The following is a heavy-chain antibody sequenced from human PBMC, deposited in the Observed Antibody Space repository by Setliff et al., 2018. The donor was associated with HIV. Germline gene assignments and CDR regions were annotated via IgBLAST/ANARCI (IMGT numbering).Heavy chain of an antibody. CDR3: ASPNVGCSGGTCYSGSAFDY. J-gene: IGHJ4*02. Sequence: ASVKVSCKVSGDTFRNYALNWVRQAPGQGLEWMGGIIPPVGAAVYAQNFQGRVTITADESTSTAYMELRTLRSEDTAIYYCASPNVGCSGGTCYSGSAFDYWGQGSPFTVSS. D-gene: IGHD2-15*01. CDR1: GDTFRNYA. CDR2: IIPPVGAA. V-gene: IGHV1-69*13.